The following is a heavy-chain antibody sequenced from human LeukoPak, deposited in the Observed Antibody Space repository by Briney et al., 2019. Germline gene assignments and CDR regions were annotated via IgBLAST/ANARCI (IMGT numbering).Heavy chain of an antibody. CDR2: INPNSGGT. CDR1: GYTFTGYY. J-gene: IGHJ4*02. V-gene: IGHV1-2*02. CDR3: ATRMLGYCSSTSCYDFDY. D-gene: IGHD2-2*01. Sequence: SVKVSCKASGYTFTGYYMHWVRQAPGQGLEWMGWINPNSGGTNYAQKFQGRVTVTRDTSISTAYMELSRLRSDDTAVYYCATRMLGYCSSTSCYDFDYWGQGTLVTVSS.